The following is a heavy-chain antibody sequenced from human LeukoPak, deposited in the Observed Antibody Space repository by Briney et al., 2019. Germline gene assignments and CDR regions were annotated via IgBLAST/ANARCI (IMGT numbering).Heavy chain of an antibody. D-gene: IGHD1-1*01. CDR2: ISAYNGNT. CDR3: ARGVKLERRLESWFDP. Sequence: ASVKVSCKASGYTFTSYGISWVRQAPGQGLEWMGWISAYNGNTNYAQELQGRVTMTTDTSTSTAYMELRSLRSDDTAVYYCARGVKLERRLESWFDPWGRGTLVTVSS. J-gene: IGHJ5*02. CDR1: GYTFTSYG. V-gene: IGHV1-18*01.